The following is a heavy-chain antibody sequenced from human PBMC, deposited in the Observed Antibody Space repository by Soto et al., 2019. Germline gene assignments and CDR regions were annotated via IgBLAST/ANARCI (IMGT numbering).Heavy chain of an antibody. CDR2: INAGNGNT. D-gene: IGHD3-22*01. CDR3: ARSIVVVTCFDF. V-gene: IGHV1-3*01. CDR1: GYTFTSYA. J-gene: IGHJ4*02. Sequence: GASVKVSCKASGYTFTSYAMHWVRQAPGQRLEWMGWINAGNGNTKYSQKFQGRVTITRDTSASTAYMELSSLRSEDTAVYYCARSIVVVTCFDFWGQGTLVTVSS.